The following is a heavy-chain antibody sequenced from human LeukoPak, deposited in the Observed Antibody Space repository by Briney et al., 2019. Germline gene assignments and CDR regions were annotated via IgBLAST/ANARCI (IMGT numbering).Heavy chain of an antibody. V-gene: IGHV1-2*02. Sequence: GASVKVSCKASVYTFTGHYMHWVRQAPGQGLEWMGWINPNSGGTNYAQKFQGRVTMTRDTSISTVYMELSRLRSDDTAVYYCARDRIDEDYGALGRNWFDPWGQGTLVTVSS. CDR1: VYTFTGHY. D-gene: IGHD4-17*01. CDR3: ARDRIDEDYGALGRNWFDP. CDR2: INPNSGGT. J-gene: IGHJ5*02.